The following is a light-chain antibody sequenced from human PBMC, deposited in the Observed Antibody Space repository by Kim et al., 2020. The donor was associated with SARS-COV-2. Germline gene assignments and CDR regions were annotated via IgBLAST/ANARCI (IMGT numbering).Light chain of an antibody. CDR2: GAS. J-gene: IGKJ5*01. CDR1: QRITNS. V-gene: IGKV1-39*01. CDR3: QQSYTLPT. Sequence: TASVGDRGTITCRASQRITNSLNWYQQKPGKAPNLLIYGASTLQSGVPSRFSGSGSGTDFTLTISSLQPGDSATYYCQQSYTLPTFGQGTRLEIK.